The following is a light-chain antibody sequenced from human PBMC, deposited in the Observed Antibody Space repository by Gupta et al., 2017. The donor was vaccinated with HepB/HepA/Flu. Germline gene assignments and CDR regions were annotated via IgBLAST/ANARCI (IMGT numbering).Light chain of an antibody. Sequence: SYDLTQPPSVSVSPGQSARITCSGDKLGNEYTSWYQQRPGQSPMVVVYQDNKRPSGIPERFSGSTSGNTATLTISGTQTMDEAVYYCQSWDRNTVIFGGGTKLTVL. CDR1: KLGNEY. V-gene: IGLV3-1*01. J-gene: IGLJ2*01. CDR3: QSWDRNTVI. CDR2: QDN.